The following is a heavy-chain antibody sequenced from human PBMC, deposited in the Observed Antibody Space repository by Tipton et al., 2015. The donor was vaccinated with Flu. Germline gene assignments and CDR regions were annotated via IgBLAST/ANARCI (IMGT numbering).Heavy chain of an antibody. V-gene: IGHV4-59*01. CDR3: ARHKQWLANYFDI. Sequence: GASISSYFWSWIRQPPGEGLQWIGYVYYTGTTDYNPSFKSRVTLSIDTAKNQFSLKVRSVTAADTAVYFCARHKQWLANYFDIWGQGTQLTVSS. CDR1: GASISSYF. D-gene: IGHD6-19*01. J-gene: IGHJ4*02. CDR2: VYYTGTT.